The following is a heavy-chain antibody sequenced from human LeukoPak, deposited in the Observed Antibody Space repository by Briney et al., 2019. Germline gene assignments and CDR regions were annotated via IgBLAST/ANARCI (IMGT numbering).Heavy chain of an antibody. CDR2: IGEAGDT. CDR3: ARGDYMGFDP. V-gene: IGHV3-13*01. Sequence: GGSLRLSCAASGFAFSTSDMHWVRQAAGQGLEWVSGIGEAGDTYYLDSVRGRFTIFRENDENSVYLQMNNLRAADTAVYYCARGDYMGFDPWGQGTLVTVSS. J-gene: IGHJ5*02. CDR1: GFAFSTSD. D-gene: IGHD4-11*01.